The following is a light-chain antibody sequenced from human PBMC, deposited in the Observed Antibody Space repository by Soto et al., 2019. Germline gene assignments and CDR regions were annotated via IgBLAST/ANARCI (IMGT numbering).Light chain of an antibody. CDR2: KAS. CDR3: QQYNSSPWT. CDR1: QSINSW. J-gene: IGKJ1*01. Sequence: DIQLTQSPSTLSASVGDRVTITCRASQSINSWLAWYQQKPGKAPNRLIYKASSLESGVPSSFSGSGSGTEFTLTISSLQPDDFATYYCQQYNSSPWTFGQGTKVEIK. V-gene: IGKV1-5*03.